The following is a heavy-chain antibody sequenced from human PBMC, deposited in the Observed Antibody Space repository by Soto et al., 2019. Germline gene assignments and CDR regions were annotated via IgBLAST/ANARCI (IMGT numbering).Heavy chain of an antibody. D-gene: IGHD6-13*01. J-gene: IGHJ4*02. V-gene: IGHV3-30*18. CDR1: GFTFSSYG. CDR3: ANPPRGSCQDY. Sequence: QVQLVESGGGVVQPGRSLRLSCAASGFTFSSYGMHWVRQAPGKGLEWVAVISYDGSNKYYADSVKGRFTISRDNSKNTVYPHMNGRRAEERAVYYCANPPRGSCQDYWGQGTLVTVSS. CDR2: ISYDGSNK.